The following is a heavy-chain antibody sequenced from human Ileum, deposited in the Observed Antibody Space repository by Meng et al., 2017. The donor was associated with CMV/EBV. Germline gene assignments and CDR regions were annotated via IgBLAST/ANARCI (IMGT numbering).Heavy chain of an antibody. D-gene: IGHD3-3*01. J-gene: IGHJ4*02. CDR3: AFGARNYDFLLLSPLDY. Sequence: GSFSSYAISWVRQAPGQGLEWMGGIIPIFGTANYAQRFQGRVTITTAESTSTPSFALSTLLSAPPTLYSFAFGARNYDFLLLSPLDYWGQGTLVTVSS. CDR1: GSFSSYA. CDR2: IIPIFGTA. V-gene: IGHV1-69*05.